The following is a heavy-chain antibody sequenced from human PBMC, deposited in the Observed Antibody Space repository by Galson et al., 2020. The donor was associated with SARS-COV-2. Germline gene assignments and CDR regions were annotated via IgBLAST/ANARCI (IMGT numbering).Heavy chain of an antibody. CDR1: GFTFSSYA. CDR3: ARSEGDYPNYGMDV. Sequence: GGSLRLSCAASGFTFSSYAMHWVRQAPGKGLEWVAVISYDGSNKYYADSVKGRFTISRDNSKNTLYLQMNSLRAEDTAVYYCARSEGDYPNYGMDVWGQGTTVTVSS. J-gene: IGHJ6*02. CDR2: ISYDGSNK. D-gene: IGHD4-17*01. V-gene: IGHV3-30-3*01.